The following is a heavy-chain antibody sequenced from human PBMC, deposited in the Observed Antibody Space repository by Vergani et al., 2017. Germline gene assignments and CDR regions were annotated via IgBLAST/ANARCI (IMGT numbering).Heavy chain of an antibody. CDR3: ARGGGEYSSGQDDY. Sequence: QLQLQESGPGLVKPSETLSLTCAVYGGSFSGYYWSWIRQPPGKGLEWIGEINHSGSTNYNPSLKSRVTISVDTSKNQFSLKLSSVTAADTAVYYCARGGGEYSSGQDDYWGQGTLVTVSS. CDR1: GGSFSGYY. J-gene: IGHJ4*02. V-gene: IGHV4-34*01. CDR2: INHSGST. D-gene: IGHD6-19*01.